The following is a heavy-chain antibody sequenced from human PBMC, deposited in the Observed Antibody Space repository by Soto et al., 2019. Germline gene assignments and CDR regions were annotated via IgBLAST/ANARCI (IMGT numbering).Heavy chain of an antibody. CDR1: GLTLSLYG. CDR2: ISYEGRNK. V-gene: IGHV3-30*18. Sequence: SLRLSCAVSGLTLSLYGMHWVRQAPGKGLEWVAFISYEGRNKYYADSVKGRFTISRDNSKNTLSLQLDSLRPEDTAVYYCAKGRDSTLLRWQYFDNWGQGTQVTVSS. CDR3: AKGRDSTLLRWQYFDN. J-gene: IGHJ4*02. D-gene: IGHD2-15*01.